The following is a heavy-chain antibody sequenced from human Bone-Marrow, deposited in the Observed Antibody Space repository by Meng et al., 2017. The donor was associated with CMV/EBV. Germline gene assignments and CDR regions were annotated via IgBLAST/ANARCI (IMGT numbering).Heavy chain of an antibody. CDR3: ARDRRVRGVHDAFDI. V-gene: IGHV3-30*04. CDR1: GFTFSSYA. J-gene: IGHJ3*02. CDR2: ISYDGSNK. Sequence: GGSLRLSCAASGFTFSSYAMHWVRQAPGKGLEWVAVISYDGSNKYYADSVKGRFTISRDNSKNTLYLQMNSLRAEDTAVYYCARDRRVRGVHDAFDIWGQGTVVTVSS. D-gene: IGHD3-10*01.